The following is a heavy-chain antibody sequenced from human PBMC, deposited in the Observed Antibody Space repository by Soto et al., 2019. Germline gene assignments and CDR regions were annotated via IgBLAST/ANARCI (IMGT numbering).Heavy chain of an antibody. CDR2: INHSGST. D-gene: IGHD6-6*01. Sequence: SETLSLTCAVYGGSFSGYYWSWIRQPPGKGLEWIGEINHSGSTNYNPSLKSRVTISVDTSKNQFSLKLSSVTAADTAVYYCARGLLGIAARRVRYFDYWGQGTLVTVSS. CDR3: ARGLLGIAARRVRYFDY. V-gene: IGHV4-34*01. J-gene: IGHJ4*02. CDR1: GGSFSGYY.